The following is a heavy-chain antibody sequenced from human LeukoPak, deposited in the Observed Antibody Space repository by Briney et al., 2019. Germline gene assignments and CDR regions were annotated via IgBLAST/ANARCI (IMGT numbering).Heavy chain of an antibody. Sequence: SQTLSLTCTVSGGSISSGDYYWSWIRQPPGKGLEWIGYIYYSGSTYYNPSLKSRVTISVDTSKNRFSLKLSSVTAADTAVYYCASGRGYSSSSRRFDPWGQGTLVTVSS. CDR1: GGSISSGDYY. V-gene: IGHV4-30-4*08. D-gene: IGHD6-6*01. J-gene: IGHJ5*02. CDR3: ASGRGYSSSSRRFDP. CDR2: IYYSGST.